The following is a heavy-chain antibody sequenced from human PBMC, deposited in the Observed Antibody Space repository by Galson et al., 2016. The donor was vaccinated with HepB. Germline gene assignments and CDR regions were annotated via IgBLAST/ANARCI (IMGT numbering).Heavy chain of an antibody. D-gene: IGHD4-23*01. CDR3: ARDPQVGANGGATHWAFDS. CDR2: ISYDGAEK. Sequence: SLRLSCAASAFSFEIYSMHWVRQAPGKGLEWVALISYDGAEKSIADSVRGRFTISRDNSKKTVYLQMRSLGVDDTAVNYCARDPQVGANGGATHWAFDSWGQGALVTVSS. J-gene: IGHJ4*02. V-gene: IGHV3-30-3*01. CDR1: AFSFEIYS.